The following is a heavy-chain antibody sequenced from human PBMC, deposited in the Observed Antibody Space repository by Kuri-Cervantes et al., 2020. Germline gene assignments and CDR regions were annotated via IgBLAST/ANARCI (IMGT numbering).Heavy chain of an antibody. CDR3: AKATNYYDSSGVDY. J-gene: IGHJ4*02. D-gene: IGHD3-22*01. Sequence: SLKISCAASGFTFDDYAMHWVRQAPGKGLEWVSGISWNSGSIGYADSVKGRFTISRDNAKNSLYLQMNSLRAEDTALYYCAKATNYYDSSGVDYWGQETLVTVSS. V-gene: IGHV3-9*01. CDR1: GFTFDDYA. CDR2: ISWNSGSI.